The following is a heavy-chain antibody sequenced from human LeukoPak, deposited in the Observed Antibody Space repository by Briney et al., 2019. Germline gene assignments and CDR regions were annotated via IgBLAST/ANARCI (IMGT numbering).Heavy chain of an antibody. CDR1: GFTFSSYS. J-gene: IGHJ4*02. CDR3: ARGGPYYDILTGYHMYYFDY. Sequence: GGSLRLSCAASGFTFSSYSMNWVRQAPGKGLEWVSSISSSSSYIYYADSVKGRFTISRDNAKNSLYLQMNSLRAEDTAVYYCARGGPYYDILTGYHMYYFDYWGQGTLVTVSS. D-gene: IGHD3-9*01. V-gene: IGHV3-21*01. CDR2: ISSSSSYI.